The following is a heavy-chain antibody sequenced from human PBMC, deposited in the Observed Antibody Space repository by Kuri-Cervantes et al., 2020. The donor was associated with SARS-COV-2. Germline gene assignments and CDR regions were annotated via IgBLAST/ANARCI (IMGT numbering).Heavy chain of an antibody. Sequence: SVKVSCKASGCTFSSYAISWVRQAPGQGLEWMGGIIPIFGTANYAQKFQGRVTMTTDTSTSTAYMELRSLRSDDTAVYYCARGDYYFYYGMDVWGQGTTVTAP. D-gene: IGHD3-16*01. J-gene: IGHJ6*02. CDR1: GCTFSSYA. CDR3: ARGDYYFYYGMDV. CDR2: IIPIFGTA. V-gene: IGHV1-69*05.